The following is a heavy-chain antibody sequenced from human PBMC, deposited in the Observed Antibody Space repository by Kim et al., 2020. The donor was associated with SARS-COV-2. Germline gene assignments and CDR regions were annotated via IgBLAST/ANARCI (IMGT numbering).Heavy chain of an antibody. V-gene: IGHV3-48*03. J-gene: IGHJ4*02. CDR3: ARVIGLAARPGDY. CDR1: GFTFSSYE. CDR2: ISNSGSLI. D-gene: IGHD6-6*01. Sequence: GGSLRLSCAASGFTFSSYEMIWVRQAPGKGLEWVSYISNSGSLIYYSDSVEGRFTISRDNAKNSLYLQMNSLRAEDTATYYCARVIGLAARPGDYWGQGTLAT.